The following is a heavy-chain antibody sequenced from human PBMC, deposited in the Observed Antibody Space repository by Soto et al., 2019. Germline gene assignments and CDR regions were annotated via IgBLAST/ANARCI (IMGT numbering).Heavy chain of an antibody. CDR2: IYYSGST. D-gene: IGHD3-22*01. CDR3: ARVDYYDSSGSRPYDAFDI. J-gene: IGHJ3*02. CDR1: GGSISSYY. Sequence: QVQLQESGPGLVKPSETLSLTCTVSGGSISSYYWSWIRQPPGKGLEWIGYIYYSGSTNYNPSLKRRVTISVDTSKNQFSLKLSSVTAADTAVYYCARVDYYDSSGSRPYDAFDIWGQGTMVTVSS. V-gene: IGHV4-59*01.